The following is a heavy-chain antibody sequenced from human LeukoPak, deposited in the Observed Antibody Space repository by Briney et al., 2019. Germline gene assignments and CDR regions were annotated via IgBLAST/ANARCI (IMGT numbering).Heavy chain of an antibody. Sequence: GGSLRLSCAASGFTFSSYAMSWVRQAPGKGLEWVSGISGSGDNTYYADSVKGRFTSSRDNSKNTLYVQVNSLGTEDTAAYYCAKGSYYDSSGSFYFDYWGQGTLVTVSS. J-gene: IGHJ4*02. CDR1: GFTFSSYA. D-gene: IGHD3-22*01. V-gene: IGHV3-23*01. CDR2: ISGSGDNT. CDR3: AKGSYYDSSGSFYFDY.